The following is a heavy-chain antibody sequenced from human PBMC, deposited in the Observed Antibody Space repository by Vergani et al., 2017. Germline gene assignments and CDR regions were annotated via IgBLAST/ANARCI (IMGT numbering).Heavy chain of an antibody. J-gene: IGHJ4*02. CDR3: ARESYGSGSYEVHFDY. V-gene: IGHV4-30-4*01. Sequence: QVQLQESGPGLVKPSQTLSLTCTVSGGSISSGDYYWSWIRQPPGKGLEWIGYIYYSGSTYYNPSLKSRVTISVDTPKNQFSLKLSSVTAADTAVYYCARESYGSGSYEVHFDYWGQGTLVTVSS. CDR2: IYYSGST. CDR1: GGSISSGDYY. D-gene: IGHD3-10*01.